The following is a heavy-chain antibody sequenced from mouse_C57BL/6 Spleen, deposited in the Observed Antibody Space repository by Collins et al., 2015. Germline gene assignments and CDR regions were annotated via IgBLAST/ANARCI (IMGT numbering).Heavy chain of an antibody. Sequence: QIQLVQSGPELKKPGETVKISCKASGYTFTNYGMNWVKQAPGKGLKWMGWINTYTGEPTYADDFKGRFAFSLETSASTAYLQINNLKNEDTATYFCAREENPIYDGYYFAYWGQGTLVTVSA. CDR2: INTYTGEP. V-gene: IGHV9-3-1*01. J-gene: IGHJ3*01. CDR3: AREENPIYDGYYFAY. CDR1: GYTFTNYG. D-gene: IGHD2-3*01.